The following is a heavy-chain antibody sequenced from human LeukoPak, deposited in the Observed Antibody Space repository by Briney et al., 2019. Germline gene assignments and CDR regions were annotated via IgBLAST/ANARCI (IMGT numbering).Heavy chain of an antibody. CDR2: IYHSGTT. CDR1: GYSITSSSW. J-gene: IGHJ4*01. V-gene: IGHV4-28*03. D-gene: IGHD1-14*01. Sequence: SETLSLTCAVSGYSITSSSWWGWIRQPPGKGLEWIGYIYHSGTTYYNPSLQSRVTMSVDTSKNQFSLKLSSVTAADTATYYCAREGRDRNRFEYWGHGTLVTVSS. CDR3: AREGRDRNRFEY.